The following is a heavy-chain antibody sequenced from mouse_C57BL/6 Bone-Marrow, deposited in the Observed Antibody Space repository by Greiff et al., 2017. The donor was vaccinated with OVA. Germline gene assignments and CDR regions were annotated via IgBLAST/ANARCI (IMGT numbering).Heavy chain of an antibody. J-gene: IGHJ4*01. CDR3: ARRYYYCSSYRGFYALDY. CDR2: INPNNGGT. Sequence: EVQLQQSGPELVKPGASVKISCKASGYTFTDYYMNWVKQSHGKSLEWIGDINPNNGGTSYNQKFKGKATLTVDKSSSTAYMELRSLTSEDSAVXYCARRYYYCSSYRGFYALDYWGQGTSVTVSS. CDR1: GYTFTDYY. D-gene: IGHD1-1*01. V-gene: IGHV1-26*01.